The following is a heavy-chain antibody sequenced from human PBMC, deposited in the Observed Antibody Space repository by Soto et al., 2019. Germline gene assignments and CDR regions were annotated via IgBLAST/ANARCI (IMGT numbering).Heavy chain of an antibody. CDR1: GGTFSSYA. CDR3: ARDRVVVAATAYYFDY. V-gene: IGHV1-69*13. D-gene: IGHD2-15*01. Sequence: SVKVSCKASGGTFSSYAISWVRQAPGQGLEWMGGIIPIFGTANYAQKFQGRGTITADESTSTAYMELSSLRSEDTAVYYCARDRVVVAATAYYFDYWGQGTLVTVSS. J-gene: IGHJ4*02. CDR2: IIPIFGTA.